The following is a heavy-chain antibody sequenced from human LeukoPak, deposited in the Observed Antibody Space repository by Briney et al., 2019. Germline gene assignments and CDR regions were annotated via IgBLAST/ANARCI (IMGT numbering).Heavy chain of an antibody. CDR1: GGSISSSSYL. CDR3: ARQHERRTFVWEDSDSTLFPYTGNYFDY. V-gene: IGHV4-39*01. J-gene: IGHJ4*02. Sequence: SETLSLTCTVSGGSISSSSYLWGWIRQPPGKGLDWIVSLYYTGSTYNNAALKSRVTTSGDTSKNQISLNLRSVTAADTAFYYCARQHERRTFVWEDSDSTLFPYTGNYFDYWGLGTLVTVSS. CDR2: LYYTGST. D-gene: IGHD3-22*01.